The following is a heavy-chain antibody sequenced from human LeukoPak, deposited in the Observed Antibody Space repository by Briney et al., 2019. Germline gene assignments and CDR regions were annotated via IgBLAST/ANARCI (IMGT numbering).Heavy chain of an antibody. V-gene: IGHV4-38-2*02. CDR2: IYHSGST. Sequence: KPSETLSLTCTVSGYSISSGYYWGWIRQPPGKGLEWIGSIYHSGSTYYNPSLKSRVTISVDTSKNQFSLKLSSVTAADTAVYYCALAVAGLTHPFTLNWFDPWGQGTLVTVSS. D-gene: IGHD6-19*01. J-gene: IGHJ5*02. CDR3: ALAVAGLTHPFTLNWFDP. CDR1: GYSISSGYY.